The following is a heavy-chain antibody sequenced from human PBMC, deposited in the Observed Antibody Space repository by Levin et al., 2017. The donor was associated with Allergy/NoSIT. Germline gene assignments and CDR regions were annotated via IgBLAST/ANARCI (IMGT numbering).Heavy chain of an antibody. CDR1: GFTVSSNY. V-gene: IGHV3-53*01. J-gene: IGHJ3*02. Sequence: LSLTCAASGFTVSSNYMSWVRQAPGKGLEWVSVIYSGGSTYYADSVKGRFTISRDNSKNTLYLQMNSLRAEDTAVYYCARAGSIAEIDAFDIWGQGTMVTVSS. CDR2: IYSGGST. CDR3: ARAGSIAEIDAFDI. D-gene: IGHD6-6*01.